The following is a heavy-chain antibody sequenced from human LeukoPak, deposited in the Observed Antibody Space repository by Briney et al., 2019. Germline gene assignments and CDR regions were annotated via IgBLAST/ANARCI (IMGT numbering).Heavy chain of an antibody. V-gene: IGHV3-30*02. CDR1: GFTFSSYG. CDR2: IRYDGSNK. Sequence: GGSLRLSCAASGFTFSSYGMHWVRQAPGKGLEWVAFIRYDGSNKYYADPVKGRFTISRDNAKNSLYLQMNSLRAEDTAVYYCARDVVYCGGDCYPSDDGAFDIWGQGTMVTVSS. CDR3: ARDVVYCGGDCYPSDDGAFDI. D-gene: IGHD2-21*02. J-gene: IGHJ3*02.